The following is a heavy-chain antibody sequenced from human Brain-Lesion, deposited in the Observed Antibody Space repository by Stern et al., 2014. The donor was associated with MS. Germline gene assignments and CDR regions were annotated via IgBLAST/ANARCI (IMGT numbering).Heavy chain of an antibody. V-gene: IGHV4-4*02. CDR3: ARDPRRGGLSDYYHGPDV. CDR2: IYQSGSA. J-gene: IGHJ6*02. CDR1: GASISNTQW. Sequence: VQLVESGPGLVKPSGTLSLTCAISGASISNTQWWTWVRQSPGKGLEWIGEIYQSGSANYNPSPRGRVTISVDRSQNTSSLHIDSVTAADTAVYYCARDPRRGGLSDYYHGPDVWGQGTTVTVSS. D-gene: IGHD2/OR15-2a*01.